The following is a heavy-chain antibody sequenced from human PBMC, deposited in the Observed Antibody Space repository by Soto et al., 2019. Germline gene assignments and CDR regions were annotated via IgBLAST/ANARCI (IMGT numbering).Heavy chain of an antibody. Sequence: EVQLLESGGGLVQPGGSLRLSCAASGFTFSSYAMNWVRQAPGKGLEWVSGISGSGASTYYADSVKGRFTISRDNSKNTLYLQMNSLRAEDTAVYYCAKSPAASIVAVAGTGFDYWGQGTLVTVSS. CDR2: ISGSGAST. D-gene: IGHD6-19*01. V-gene: IGHV3-23*01. CDR3: AKSPAASIVAVAGTGFDY. J-gene: IGHJ4*02. CDR1: GFTFSSYA.